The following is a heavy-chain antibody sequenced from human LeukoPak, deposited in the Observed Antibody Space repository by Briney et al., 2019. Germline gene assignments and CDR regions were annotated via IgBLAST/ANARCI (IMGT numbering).Heavy chain of an antibody. J-gene: IGHJ5*02. CDR1: GYTFTSYD. Sequence: ASVKVSCKASGYTFTSYDINWVRQATGQGLEWMGWMNPNSGNTGYAQKFQGRVTITRNTSISTAYMELSSLRSEDTAVYYCARVRSSSSWYQPPNNWFDPWGQGTLVTVSS. V-gene: IGHV1-8*03. D-gene: IGHD6-13*01. CDR2: MNPNSGNT. CDR3: ARVRSSSSWYQPPNNWFDP.